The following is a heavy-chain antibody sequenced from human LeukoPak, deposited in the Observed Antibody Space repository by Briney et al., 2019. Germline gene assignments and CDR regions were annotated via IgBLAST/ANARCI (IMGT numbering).Heavy chain of an antibody. CDR3: ARHVWGSAAADYFDY. CDR1: GGSISSSSYY. Sequence: PSETLSLTCTVSGGSISSSSYYWGWIRQPPGKGLEWIGSIYYSGSTYYNPSHKSRVTISVDTSKNQFSLKLSSVTAADTAVYYCARHVWGSAAADYFDYWGQGTLVTVSS. J-gene: IGHJ4*02. CDR2: IYYSGST. D-gene: IGHD6-13*01. V-gene: IGHV4-39*01.